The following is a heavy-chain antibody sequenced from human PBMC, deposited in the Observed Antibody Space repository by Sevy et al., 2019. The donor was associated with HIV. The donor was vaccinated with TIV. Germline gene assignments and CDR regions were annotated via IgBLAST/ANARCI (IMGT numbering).Heavy chain of an antibody. Sequence: GESLKISCAASGFTFSSYAMSWVRQAPGKGLEWVSAISGSGGSTYYADSVKGRFTISRDNSKNTLYLQMNSLRAEDTAVYYCAKDLFSSTTVTTSYFDYWGQGTLVTVSS. V-gene: IGHV3-23*01. D-gene: IGHD4-17*01. CDR3: AKDLFSSTTVTTSYFDY. CDR2: ISGSGGST. J-gene: IGHJ4*02. CDR1: GFTFSSYA.